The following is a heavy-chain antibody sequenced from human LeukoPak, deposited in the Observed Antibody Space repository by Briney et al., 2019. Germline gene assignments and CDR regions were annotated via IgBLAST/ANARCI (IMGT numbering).Heavy chain of an antibody. CDR2: ISVGSDAT. D-gene: IGHD3-10*01. Sequence: PGGSLRLSCAASGLTLSNYNMNWVRQAPGKGPEWISYISVGSDATYYADAVRGRFTISRDNAKNSLYLQMNSLRAEDTAVYYCARDHEEGNYGMDVWGQGTTVTVSS. J-gene: IGHJ6*02. CDR1: GLTLSNYN. V-gene: IGHV3-48*04. CDR3: ARDHEEGNYGMDV.